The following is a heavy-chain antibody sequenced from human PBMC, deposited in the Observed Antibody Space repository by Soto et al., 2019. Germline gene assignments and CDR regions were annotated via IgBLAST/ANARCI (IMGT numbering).Heavy chain of an antibody. Sequence: SLRLSCAASGFTFSTYSMNWVRQAPGKGLEWVSYISSSSSTIFYTDSVKGRFTVSRDNSKNTLYLQMNSLRAEDTAVYYCAKNPGYYYDSTGYHFDYWGQGTLVTVSS. CDR3: AKNPGYYYDSTGYHFDY. CDR2: ISSSSSTI. D-gene: IGHD3-22*01. V-gene: IGHV3-48*01. J-gene: IGHJ4*02. CDR1: GFTFSTYS.